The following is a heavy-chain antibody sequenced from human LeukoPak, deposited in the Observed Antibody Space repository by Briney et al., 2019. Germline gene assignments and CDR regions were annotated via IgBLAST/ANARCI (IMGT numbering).Heavy chain of an antibody. V-gene: IGHV3-66*01. CDR1: GFTVSSNY. J-gene: IGHJ5*02. CDR2: IYSGGST. D-gene: IGHD1-20*01. Sequence: GGSLTLSCAASGFTVSSNYMSWVRPAPGKGLEWVSVIYSGGSTYYADSVKGRFTITRENYKNTLCLQTNNLRAEDSAVYYWARVVGTITGRRLDPWGQGTLVTVSS. CDR3: ARVVGTITGRRLDP.